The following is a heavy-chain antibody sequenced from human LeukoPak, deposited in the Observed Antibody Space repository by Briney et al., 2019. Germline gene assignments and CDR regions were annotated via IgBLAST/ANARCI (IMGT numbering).Heavy chain of an antibody. J-gene: IGHJ3*02. CDR1: GYTFTSYG. D-gene: IGHD2-15*01. Sequence: ASVKVSCTASGYTFTSYGISWVRQAPGQGLEWMGWISTYNGNTKYAQKLQGRVTMTTDTSTSTAYMELRSLRSDDTAVYYCARDPCSGGSCHDAFDIWGQGTMVTVSS. CDR2: ISTYNGNT. V-gene: IGHV1-18*01. CDR3: ARDPCSGGSCHDAFDI.